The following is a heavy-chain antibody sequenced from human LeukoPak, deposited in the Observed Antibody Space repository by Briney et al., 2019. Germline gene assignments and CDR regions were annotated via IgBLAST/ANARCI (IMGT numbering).Heavy chain of an antibody. CDR2: IIPIFGTA. J-gene: IGHJ4*02. D-gene: IGHD2-15*01. CDR3: ARAGGGGSSPQYY. CDR1: GGTFSSYA. V-gene: IGHV1-69*05. Sequence: ASVKVSCKASGGTFSSYAISWVRQAPGQGLEWMGGIIPIFGTANYAQKFQGRVTMTRDTSTSTVYMELSSLRSEDTAVYYCARAGGGGSSPQYYWGQGTLVTVSS.